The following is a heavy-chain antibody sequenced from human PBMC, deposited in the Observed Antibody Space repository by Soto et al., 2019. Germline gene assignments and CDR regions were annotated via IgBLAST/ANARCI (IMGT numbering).Heavy chain of an antibody. D-gene: IGHD6-19*01. CDR3: ASHSSGWYEADY. V-gene: IGHV1-8*01. CDR2: MNPNSGNT. J-gene: IGHJ4*02. CDR1: GYTFTSFE. Sequence: ASVKVSCKASGYTFTSFEIKWVRQATGQGLEWMGWMNPNSGNTGYAQKFQGRVTMTRNTSISTAYMELSSLRYEDMAVYYCASHSSGWYEADYWGQGTLVTVSS.